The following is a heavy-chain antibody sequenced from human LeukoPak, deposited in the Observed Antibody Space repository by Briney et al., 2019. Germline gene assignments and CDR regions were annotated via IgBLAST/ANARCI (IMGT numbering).Heavy chain of an antibody. CDR2: IYTTGST. Sequence: SETLSLTCTVSGGSISGYYWSWIRQPPGKGLEWIGYIYTTGSTDYNPSLRSRVTISVDTSKNQLSLNLSSVTAAGTAVYYCARRGTIFGPESLWGRGTLVTVSS. V-gene: IGHV4-4*09. CDR3: ARRGTIFGPESL. J-gene: IGHJ2*01. CDR1: GGSISGYY. D-gene: IGHD3-3*01.